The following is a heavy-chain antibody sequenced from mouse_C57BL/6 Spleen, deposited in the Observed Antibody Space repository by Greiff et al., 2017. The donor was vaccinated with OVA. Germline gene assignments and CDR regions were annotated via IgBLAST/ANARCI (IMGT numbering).Heavy chain of an antibody. CDR1: GFTFSDAW. Sequence: EVKVEESGGGLVQPGGSMKLSCAASGFTFSDAWMDWVRQSPEKGLEWVAEIRNKANNHATYYAESVKGWFTISRDDSKSSVYLQMNSLRAEDTGIYYCTRITTRHYYAMDYWGQGTSVTVSS. D-gene: IGHD2-4*01. CDR2: IRNKANNHAT. V-gene: IGHV6-6*01. J-gene: IGHJ4*01. CDR3: TRITTRHYYAMDY.